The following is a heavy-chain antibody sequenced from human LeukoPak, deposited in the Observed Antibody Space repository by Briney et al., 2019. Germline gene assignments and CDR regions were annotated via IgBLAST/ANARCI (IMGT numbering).Heavy chain of an antibody. CDR3: ARDQFYDSSGPFDL. D-gene: IGHD3-22*01. V-gene: IGHV4-34*01. CDR1: GGSFSGYY. J-gene: IGHJ2*01. CDR2: INHSGST. Sequence: SETLSLTCAVYGGSFSGYYWSWIRQPPGKGLEWIGEINHSGSTNYNPSLKSRVTISVDTSKNQFSLKLSSVTAADTAVYYCARDQFYDSSGPFDLWGRGTLVTVSS.